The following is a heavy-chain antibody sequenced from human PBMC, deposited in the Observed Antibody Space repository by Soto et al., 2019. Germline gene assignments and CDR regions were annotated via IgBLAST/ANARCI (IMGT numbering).Heavy chain of an antibody. V-gene: IGHV4-4*02. D-gene: IGHD2-21*01. CDR3: ARHGDSFFDY. CDR1: VGSVSSSTW. Sequence: QVQLQESGPGLVKPSETLSLTCAVSVGSVSSSTWWSWVRQPPGKGLEWIVQFSQSGTANYNPALKSRVTRAVDKSNNPFALILRSVTAADAALYFCARHGDSFFDYFGQGILVTVPS. J-gene: IGHJ4*02. CDR2: FSQSGTA.